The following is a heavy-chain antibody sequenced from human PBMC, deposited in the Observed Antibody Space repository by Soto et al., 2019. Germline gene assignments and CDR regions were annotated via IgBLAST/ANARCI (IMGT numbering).Heavy chain of an antibody. CDR1: GGTFSSYA. CDR2: IIPIFGTA. CDR3: ARDPFSTVPSSYYGMDA. Sequence: ASVKGSCKASGGTFSSYAISWVRQAPGQGLEWMGGIIPIFGTANYAQKFQGRVTITADKSTSTAYMELSSLRSEGTAVYYCARDPFSTVPSSYYGMDAWGHGITVSV. V-gene: IGHV1-69*06. D-gene: IGHD2-2*01. J-gene: IGHJ6*02.